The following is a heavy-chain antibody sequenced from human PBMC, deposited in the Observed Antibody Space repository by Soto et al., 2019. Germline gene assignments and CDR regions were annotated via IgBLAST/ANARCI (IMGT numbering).Heavy chain of an antibody. CDR1: GFTVSNTY. CDR3: ARALPVAKGGFDP. V-gene: IGHV3-53*01. J-gene: IGHJ5*02. Sequence: GGSLRLSCAASGFTVSNTYMTWVRQPPGKGLECVSVIYTAGGTNYADSVKGRFIISRDNSKNTLYLQMNSLRAEDTAVYYCARALPVAKGGFDPWGQGTLVTVS. CDR2: IYTAGGT. D-gene: IGHD2-2*01.